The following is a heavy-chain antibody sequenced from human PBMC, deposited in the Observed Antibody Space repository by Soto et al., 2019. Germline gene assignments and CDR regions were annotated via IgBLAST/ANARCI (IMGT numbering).Heavy chain of an antibody. D-gene: IGHD3-10*01. Sequence: EVQLLESGGGLLQPGGSLRLSCAVSGFTFSNYGMSWVRQAPGKGLEWVAATSGSGDTTYYADSVKGRFTISRDNSKNTLYVQINSLRADETAVYYCAKDLGYDGSGIEIWGQGTLGTVS. CDR2: TSGSGDTT. CDR1: GFTFSNYG. CDR3: AKDLGYDGSGIEI. V-gene: IGHV3-23*01. J-gene: IGHJ4*02.